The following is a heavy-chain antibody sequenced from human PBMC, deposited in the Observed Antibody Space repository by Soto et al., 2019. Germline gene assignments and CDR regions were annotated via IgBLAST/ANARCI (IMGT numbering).Heavy chain of an antibody. CDR2: ISYHGTNK. D-gene: IGHD5-18*01. J-gene: IGHJ6*02. CDR1: GFTFSTYA. V-gene: IGHV3-30-3*01. CDR3: AKDGGGYNYGYVMLDKYYYGMDV. Sequence: QVQLVESGGGVVQPGRSLRLSCAASGFTFSTYAMHWVRQAPGKGLEWVAVISYHGTNKYYADSVRGRFTISRDNSENTLFLQTNSLRAEDTAVYYCAKDGGGYNYGYVMLDKYYYGMDVWGQGTTVTVSS.